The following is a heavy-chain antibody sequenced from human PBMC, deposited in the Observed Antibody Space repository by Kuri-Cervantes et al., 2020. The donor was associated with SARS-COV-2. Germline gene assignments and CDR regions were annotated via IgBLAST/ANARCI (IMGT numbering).Heavy chain of an antibody. D-gene: IGHD4-17*01. Sequence: ASVKVSCKASGYTFTGYYIHWVRQAPGQGLEWMGIINPSGGGTSYAQKFQGRVAVTRDTPTSTVYMELSSLRSEDTAVYYCARDPTTMTTGIGMDVWGQGTTVTVSS. CDR1: GYTFTGYY. CDR3: ARDPTTMTTGIGMDV. J-gene: IGHJ6*02. CDR2: INPSGGGT. V-gene: IGHV1-46*01.